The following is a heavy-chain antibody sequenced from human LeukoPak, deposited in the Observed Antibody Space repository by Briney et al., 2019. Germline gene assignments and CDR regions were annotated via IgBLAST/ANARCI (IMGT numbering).Heavy chain of an antibody. CDR2: ISYDGSNK. CDR1: GFTFSSYA. Sequence: GRSLRLSCVGSGFTFSSYAMHWVRQAPGKGLEWVAVISYDGSNKYYADSVKGRFTISRDNSKNTVYLQMNSLRAEDTALYYCAKIVWNTYVYFDYWGQGTLVTVSS. D-gene: IGHD3-16*01. CDR3: AKIVWNTYVYFDY. V-gene: IGHV3-30-3*02. J-gene: IGHJ4*02.